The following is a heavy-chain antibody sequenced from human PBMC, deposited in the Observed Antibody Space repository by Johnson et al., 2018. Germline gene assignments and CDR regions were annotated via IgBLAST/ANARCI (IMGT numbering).Heavy chain of an antibody. J-gene: IGHJ3*02. D-gene: IGHD5-18*01. Sequence: QVQLQESGPGLVKPSQTLSLTCVISGDRVSSNSATWNWIRQSPSRGLEWLGRTYYRSKGYNDSAVSVRRRITINPDTSKNQFPLQLNSVTPEDTAVYYCARVAGYTYGLRPFGIWGQGTTVTVSS. V-gene: IGHV6-1*01. CDR3: ARVAGYTYGLRPFGI. CDR2: TYYRSKGYN. CDR1: GDRVSSNSAT.